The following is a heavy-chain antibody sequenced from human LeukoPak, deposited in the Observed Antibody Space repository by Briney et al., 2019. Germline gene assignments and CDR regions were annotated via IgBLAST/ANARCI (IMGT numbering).Heavy chain of an antibody. J-gene: IGHJ6*03. CDR3: ARKGMATVTKNYYYYYYMDV. D-gene: IGHD4-17*01. V-gene: IGHV4-34*01. Sequence: PSETLSLTCAVYGGSFSGYYWSWIRQPPGKGLEWIGEINHSGSTNYNPSLKSRVTISVDTSKNQFSLKLSSVTATDTAVYYCARKGMATVTKNYYYYYYMDVWGKGTTVTISS. CDR2: INHSGST. CDR1: GGSFSGYY.